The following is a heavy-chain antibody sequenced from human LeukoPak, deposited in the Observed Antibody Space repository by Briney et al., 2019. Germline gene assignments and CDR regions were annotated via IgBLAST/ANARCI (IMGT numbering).Heavy chain of an antibody. CDR2: MNPSNGNT. D-gene: IGHD3-3*01. J-gene: IGHJ4*02. V-gene: IGHV1-8*01. CDR3: AKEGRFLEWLLYIPQGFDY. CDR1: GYTFTSYA. Sequence: ASVKVSCKASGYTFTSYAINWVRQATGQGLEWMGWMNPSNGNTGFAQKFQGRLTMTRNTYISTAYMELSSLRAEDTAVYYCAKEGRFLEWLLYIPQGFDYWGQGTLVTVSS.